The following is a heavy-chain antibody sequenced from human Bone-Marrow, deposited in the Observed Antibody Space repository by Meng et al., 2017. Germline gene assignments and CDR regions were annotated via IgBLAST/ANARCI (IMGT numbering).Heavy chain of an antibody. V-gene: IGHV1-2*06. CDR3: ARDEDISAAGKLFGDY. Sequence: VRQLGAFVKAASQASCYTLPDYWVHLVRLAPGQGLVWIGRINPKSGDTHYGQRFQGRVTMTGDTSISTAYMELSGLRSDDTAMYYCARDEDISAAGKLFGDYWGQGTLVTVSS. J-gene: IGHJ4*02. CDR1: CYTLPDYW. CDR2: INPKSGDT. D-gene: IGHD6-13*01.